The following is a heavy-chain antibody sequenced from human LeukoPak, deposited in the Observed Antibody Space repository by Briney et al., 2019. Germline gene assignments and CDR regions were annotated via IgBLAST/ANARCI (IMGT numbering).Heavy chain of an antibody. J-gene: IGHJ5*02. CDR3: ARGKRRLDL. D-gene: IGHD4-23*01. Sequence: GGSLRLSCAGSGFNFSDHYMSWMRQAPGKGLEWVSYISNRAYSKYYADSVKGRFTISRDNTKNSLFLQMTNLSAEDTAVYYCARGKRRLDLWGQGTLVTVSS. CDR1: GFNFSDHY. CDR2: ISNRAYSK. V-gene: IGHV3-11*01.